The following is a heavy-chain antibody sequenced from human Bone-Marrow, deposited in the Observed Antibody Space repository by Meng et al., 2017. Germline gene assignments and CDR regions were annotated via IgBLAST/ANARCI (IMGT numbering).Heavy chain of an antibody. Sequence: GSLRLSCTVSGGSISSYYWSWIRQPPGKGLEWIGYIYYSGSTNYNPSLKSRVTISVDTSKNQFSLKLSSVTAADTAVYYCARGGASSSWYYFDYWGQGTLVNVSS. D-gene: IGHD6-13*01. J-gene: IGHJ4*02. V-gene: IGHV4-59*01. CDR1: GGSISSYY. CDR2: IYYSGST. CDR3: ARGGASSSWYYFDY.